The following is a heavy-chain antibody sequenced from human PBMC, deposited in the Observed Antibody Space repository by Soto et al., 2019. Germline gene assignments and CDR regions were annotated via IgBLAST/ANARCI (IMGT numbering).Heavy chain of an antibody. CDR3: AKDHDFWSGYPLDY. CDR1: GFTLSSYA. CDR2: ISGSGGST. J-gene: IGHJ4*02. Sequence: PGGSLRLSCAASGFTLSSYAMSWVRQAPGKGLEWVSAISGSGGSTYYADSVKGRFTISRDNSKNTLYLQMNSLRAEDTAVYYCAKDHDFWSGYPLDYWGQGTLVTVSS. D-gene: IGHD3-3*01. V-gene: IGHV3-23*01.